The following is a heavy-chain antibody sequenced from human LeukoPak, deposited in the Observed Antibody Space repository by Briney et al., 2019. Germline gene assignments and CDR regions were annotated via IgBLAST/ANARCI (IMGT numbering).Heavy chain of an antibody. CDR2: IGTAGDT. J-gene: IGHJ6*02. CDR1: GFTFSSYD. Sequence: AGGSLRLSCAASGFTFSSYDMHWVRQATGEGLELVSAIGTAGDTYYPGSVKGRFTISRENAKNSLYLQMNSLSAGDPAVYYCARAAVPAAVGYYYGMDVWGQGTTVTVSS. D-gene: IGHD2-2*01. V-gene: IGHV3-13*01. CDR3: ARAAVPAAVGYYYGMDV.